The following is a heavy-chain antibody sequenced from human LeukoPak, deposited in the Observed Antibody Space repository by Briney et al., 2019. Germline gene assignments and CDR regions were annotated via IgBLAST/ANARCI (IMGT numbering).Heavy chain of an antibody. V-gene: IGHV1-8*01. CDR2: MNPNSGNT. CDR3: ATGYDSSGNSDY. J-gene: IGHJ4*02. D-gene: IGHD3-22*01. CDR1: GYTFTSYD. Sequence: ASVKVSCKASGYTFTSYDINWVRQATGQGLEWMGWMNPNSGNTGYAQKFQGRVTMTRNTSISTAYMELSGLRSEGTAVYYCATGYDSSGNSDYWGQGTLVTVSS.